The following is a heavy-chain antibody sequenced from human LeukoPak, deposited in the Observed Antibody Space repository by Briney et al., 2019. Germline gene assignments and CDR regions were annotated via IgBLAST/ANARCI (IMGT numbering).Heavy chain of an antibody. CDR3: ARAVAGLAALDV. D-gene: IGHD2-15*01. CDR1: GVSISSGGYY. J-gene: IGHJ3*01. Sequence: PSQTLSLTCTVSGVSISSGGYYWSWVRQHPGKGLEWIGYIFFSGSTYYNPSLESRVNISVDTSENQFSLRVTTVTAADTAVYYCARAVAGLAALDVWGQGTVVTVSS. V-gene: IGHV4-31*03. CDR2: IFFSGST.